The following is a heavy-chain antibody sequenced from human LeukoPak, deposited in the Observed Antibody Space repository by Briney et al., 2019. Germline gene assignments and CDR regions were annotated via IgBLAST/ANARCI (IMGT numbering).Heavy chain of an antibody. CDR3: ARRRIVATRSPIDY. CDR2: IIPVFGPA. D-gene: IGHD5-12*01. V-gene: IGHV1-69*13. Sequence: SVKVSCKASGGTFSSYVVDWVRQAPGQGLEWMGRIIPVFGPANYAQKFQGRVTITADETTSTAYMELTSLRSEGTAVYYCARRRIVATRSPIDYWGQGTLVIVSS. CDR1: GGTFSSYV. J-gene: IGHJ4*02.